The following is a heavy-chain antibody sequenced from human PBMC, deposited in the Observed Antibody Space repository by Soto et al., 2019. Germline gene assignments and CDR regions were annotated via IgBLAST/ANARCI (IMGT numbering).Heavy chain of an antibody. CDR3: ASHKAVAGTRGAFDI. Sequence: EVQLVESGGGLVKPGGSLRLSCAASGFTFSSYSMNWVRQAPGKGLEWFSSISSSSSYIYYADSVKGRFTISRDNAKNSLYLQMNSLRAEDTAVYYCASHKAVAGTRGAFDIWGQGTMVTVSS. J-gene: IGHJ3*02. CDR1: GFTFSSYS. V-gene: IGHV3-21*01. D-gene: IGHD6-19*01. CDR2: ISSSSSYI.